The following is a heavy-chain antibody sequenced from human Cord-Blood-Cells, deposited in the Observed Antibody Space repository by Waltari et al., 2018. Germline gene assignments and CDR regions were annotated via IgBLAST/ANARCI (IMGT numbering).Heavy chain of an antibody. V-gene: IGHV4-30-4*01. CDR2: IYYSGST. CDR1: GGSISSGDYY. J-gene: IGHJ4*02. D-gene: IGHD3-3*01. CDR3: ARRDSGYYNPYYFDY. Sequence: QVQLQESGPGLVKPSQTLSLTCTVSGGSISSGDYYWSWIRQPPGKGLEWIGYIYYSGSTYYNPSLKSRVTISVDTSKNQFSLKLSSVTAADTAVYYCARRDSGYYNPYYFDYWGQGTLVTVSS.